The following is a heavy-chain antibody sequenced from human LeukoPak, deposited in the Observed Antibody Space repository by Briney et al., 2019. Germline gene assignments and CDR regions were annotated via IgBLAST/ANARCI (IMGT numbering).Heavy chain of an antibody. D-gene: IGHD3-10*01. J-gene: IGHJ5*02. CDR3: ATKRITMVRALLGWFDP. CDR1: GGSISSSNW. Sequence: PSGTLSLTCAVSGGSISSSNWWSWVRQPPGKGLEWIGEIYHSGSTNYNPPLKSRVTISVDKSKNQFSLKLSSVTAADTAVYYCATKRITMVRALLGWFDPWGQGTLVTVSS. CDR2: IYHSGST. V-gene: IGHV4-4*02.